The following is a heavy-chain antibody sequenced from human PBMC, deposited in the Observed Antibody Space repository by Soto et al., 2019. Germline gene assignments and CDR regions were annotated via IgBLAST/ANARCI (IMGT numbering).Heavy chain of an antibody. J-gene: IGHJ5*02. V-gene: IGHV1-8*01. D-gene: IGHD2-15*01. CDR2: MNPNSGNT. CDR3: ARSGYCSGGSCWYWFDP. CDR1: GYTFTSYD. Sequence: QVQPVQSGAEVKKPGASVKVSCKASGYTFTSYDINWVRQATGQGLEWMGWMNPNSGNTGYAQKFQGRVTMTRNTSISTAYMELSSLRSEDTAVYYCARSGYCSGGSCWYWFDPWGQGTLVTVSS.